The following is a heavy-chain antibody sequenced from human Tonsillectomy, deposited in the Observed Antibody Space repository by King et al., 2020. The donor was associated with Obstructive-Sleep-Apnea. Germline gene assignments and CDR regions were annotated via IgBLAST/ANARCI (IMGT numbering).Heavy chain of an antibody. CDR3: AKSSSGYSYGPIDY. V-gene: IGHV3-30*02. J-gene: IGHJ4*02. CDR1: GFTFSSYG. D-gene: IGHD5-18*01. Sequence: VQLVQSGGGVVQPGRSLRLSCAASGFTFSSYGMHWVRQAPGKGLEWVAFIRYDGRNKYYADSVKGRFTISRDNSKNTLYLQKNSLRPEDTAVYYLAKSSSGYSYGPIDYWGQGTLVTVSS. CDR2: IRYDGRNK.